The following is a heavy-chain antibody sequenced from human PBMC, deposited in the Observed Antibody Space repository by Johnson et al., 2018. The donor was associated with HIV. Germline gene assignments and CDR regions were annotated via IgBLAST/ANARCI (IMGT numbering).Heavy chain of an antibody. D-gene: IGHD3-22*01. V-gene: IGHV3-11*04. J-gene: IGHJ3*02. CDR3: ARDLVDAVIVVFGAFDI. CDR2: ISSSGTPK. Sequence: QVQLVESGGGVVKPGGSLRLSCEASGFSFSAYYMTWIRQAPGKGLEWVSSISSSGTPKYYADSVKGRFTISRDNAKNSLYLQMNSLRAEDTAVYYCARDLVDAVIVVFGAFDIWGQGTMVTVSS. CDR1: GFSFSAYY.